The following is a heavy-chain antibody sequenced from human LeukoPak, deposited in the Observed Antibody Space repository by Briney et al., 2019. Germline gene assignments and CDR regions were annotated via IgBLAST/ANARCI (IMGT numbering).Heavy chain of an antibody. CDR2: ISSNSRTV. Sequence: PRGSLRLSCAASGFTFSNFGMNWVRQAPGKGLEWVSYISSNSRTVDYAESLKGRITISRDNAKNSLYLQMHSLRPDDTAVYYCARGGSSRPDYWGQGTLVTVSS. V-gene: IGHV3-48*01. D-gene: IGHD3-10*01. J-gene: IGHJ4*02. CDR1: GFTFSNFG. CDR3: ARGGSSRPDY.